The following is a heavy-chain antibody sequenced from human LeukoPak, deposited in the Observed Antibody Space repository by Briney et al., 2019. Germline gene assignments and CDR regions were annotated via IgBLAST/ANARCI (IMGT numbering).Heavy chain of an antibody. CDR3: ARARYSSGWYFHY. V-gene: IGHV3-7*01. CDR1: GFTFSSYW. Sequence: GGSLRLSCAASGFTFSSYWMSWGGQAPGKGPEWVANIKQDGSEKNYVDSVKGRFTISRDNAKNSLYLQMNSLRAEDTAVYYCARARYSSGWYFHYWGQGTLVTVSS. CDR2: IKQDGSEK. J-gene: IGHJ4*02. D-gene: IGHD6-19*01.